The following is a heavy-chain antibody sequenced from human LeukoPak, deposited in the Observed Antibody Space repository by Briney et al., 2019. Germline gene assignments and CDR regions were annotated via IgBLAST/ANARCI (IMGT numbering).Heavy chain of an antibody. Sequence: GRSLRLSCAASGFSFSSYSMNWVRQAPGKGLEWVSSISSSSTYIYYADAVKGRFTISRDHAKNSLYLQMNSLRAEDTAVFYCARDALWFGELYMNWFDPWGQGTLVTVSS. D-gene: IGHD3-10*01. J-gene: IGHJ5*02. CDR3: ARDALWFGELYMNWFDP. CDR2: ISSSSTYI. V-gene: IGHV3-21*01. CDR1: GFSFSSYS.